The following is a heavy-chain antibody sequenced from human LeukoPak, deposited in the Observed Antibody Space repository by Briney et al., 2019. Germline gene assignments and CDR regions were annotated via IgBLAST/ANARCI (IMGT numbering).Heavy chain of an antibody. V-gene: IGHV4-38-2*02. CDR2: IYYSGST. J-gene: IGHJ5*02. CDR1: GCSISSGYY. Sequence: TSETLSLTCTVSGCSISSGYYWGWVRQPPGKGLEWIGSIYYSGSTYYNPSLKSRVTISVDTSKNQFSLKLSSVTAADTAVYHCARQRAAMTTVTGNWLDPWGQGTLVTVSS. CDR3: ARQRAAMTTVTGNWLDP. D-gene: IGHD4-17*01.